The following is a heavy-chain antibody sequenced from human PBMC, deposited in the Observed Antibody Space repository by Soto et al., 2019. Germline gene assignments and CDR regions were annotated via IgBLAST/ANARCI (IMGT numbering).Heavy chain of an antibody. CDR2: ISYSGST. D-gene: IGHD5-12*01. CDR3: ARRGYNPDY. CDR1: GGSISGYY. Sequence: SETLSLTCTVSGGSISGYYWSWIRQSPEKGLEYIGYISYSGSTNYNPSLKSRVTISVDTSKNQFSLKLSSVTAADTAVYYCARRGYNPDYWGQGTLVTVS. J-gene: IGHJ4*02. V-gene: IGHV4-59*08.